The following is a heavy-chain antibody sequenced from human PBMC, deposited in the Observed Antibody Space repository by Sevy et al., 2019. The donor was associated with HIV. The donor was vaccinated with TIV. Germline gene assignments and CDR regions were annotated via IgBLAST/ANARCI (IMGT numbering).Heavy chain of an antibody. V-gene: IGHV3-15*01. CDR1: GFTFSNAW. J-gene: IGHJ6*02. CDR3: TTALYSDYYYGMDV. D-gene: IGHD2-21*01. CDR2: IKSKTDGGKT. Sequence: GGSLRLSCAASGFTFSNAWMSWVRQAPGKGLECVGRIKSKTDGGKTDYAAPVKGRVTITRDDSKNTQYLQMNSLKTEDTDVYYCTTALYSDYYYGMDVWGQGTTVTVSS.